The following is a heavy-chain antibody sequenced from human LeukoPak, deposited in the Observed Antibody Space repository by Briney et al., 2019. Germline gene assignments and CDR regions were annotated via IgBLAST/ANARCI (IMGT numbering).Heavy chain of an antibody. J-gene: IGHJ4*02. CDR2: IDVSGRT. D-gene: IGHD3-22*01. V-gene: IGHV4-61*02. CDR3: ARSPGYYDSSGSFDY. Sequence: PSQTLPLICTVSGGSISSGSYYWSWIRQSAGKGLEWIGRIDVSGRTNYNPTLKSRVTISVDTSKNQFSLKLSSVTAADTAVYYCARSPGYYDSSGSFDYWGQGTLVTVSS. CDR1: GGSISSGSYY.